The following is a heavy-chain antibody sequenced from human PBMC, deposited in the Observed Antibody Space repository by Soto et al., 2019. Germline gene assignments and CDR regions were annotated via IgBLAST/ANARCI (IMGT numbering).Heavy chain of an antibody. J-gene: IGHJ5*02. D-gene: IGHD1-26*01. CDR1: SGSISSPDYY. Sequence: QVRLQESGPGLVKPSQTLSLTCTVSSGSISSPDYYWSWIRQPPGKGLEWIGYIYYTGNTYYNPSLKSSVIMSVDTSTNQFSLKVTSVTAADTAVYYCASGGSSNWFDPWGQGTLVTVSS. CDR2: IYYTGNT. V-gene: IGHV4-30-4*01. CDR3: ASGGSSNWFDP.